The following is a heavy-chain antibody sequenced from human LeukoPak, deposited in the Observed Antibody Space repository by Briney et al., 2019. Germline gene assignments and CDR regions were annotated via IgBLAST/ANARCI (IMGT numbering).Heavy chain of an antibody. CDR2: ISVSGDTT. CDR1: LFTFSTFA. Sequence: PGGSLRLSCAPSLFTFSTFAITWVRQAPGQGLEWVSTISVSGDTTYYADSVKGRFTIARDSSRNTVSLQMNSLRGEDMAVYYCAKRFVPGTVTTTFDYWGQGTLVTVSS. V-gene: IGHV3-23*01. CDR3: AKRFVPGTVTTTFDY. J-gene: IGHJ4*02. D-gene: IGHD4-17*01.